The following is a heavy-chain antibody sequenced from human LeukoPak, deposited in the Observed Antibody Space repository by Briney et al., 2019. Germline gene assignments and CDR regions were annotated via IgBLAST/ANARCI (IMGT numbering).Heavy chain of an antibody. CDR1: GGSISSYY. CDR2: IYYSGST. CDR3: ARSPGEILTGYYQYFDY. V-gene: IGHV4-59*01. D-gene: IGHD3-9*01. Sequence: PSETLSLTCTVSGGSISSYYGSWIRQPPGKGLEWIGCIYYSGSTNYNPSLKSRVTISVDTSKNQFSLKLSSVTAADTAVYYCARSPGEILTGYYQYFDYWGQGTLVTVSS. J-gene: IGHJ4*02.